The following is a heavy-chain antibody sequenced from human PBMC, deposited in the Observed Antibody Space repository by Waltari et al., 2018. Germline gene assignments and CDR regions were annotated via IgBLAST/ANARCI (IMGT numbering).Heavy chain of an antibody. Sequence: QVQSAAEVKKPRAAAEISCSTTGDWFRAYGIDWVRHAHGQGLEWMAWDTVYTGETKYVQKSQDRATIITDTPRRTLYMELRNLRSDDTAVYYCVIHHGRFHGLDYWGKGSLVTVSS. V-gene: IGHV1-18*01. CDR2: DTVYTGET. CDR3: VIHHGRFHGLDY. J-gene: IGHJ4*02. CDR1: GDWFRAYG.